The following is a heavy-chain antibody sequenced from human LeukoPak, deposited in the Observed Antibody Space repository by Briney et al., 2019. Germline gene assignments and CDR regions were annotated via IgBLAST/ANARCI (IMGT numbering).Heavy chain of an antibody. V-gene: IGHV4-38-2*02. CDR2: IYHSGST. Sequence: SGTLSLTCTVSGYSISSGYYWGWIRQPPGKGLEWIGSIYHSGSTYYNPSLKSRVTISVDTSKNQFSLKLSSVTAADTAVYYCAREGNDYGEYNWFDPWGQGTLVTVSS. CDR1: GYSISSGYY. J-gene: IGHJ5*02. D-gene: IGHD4-17*01. CDR3: AREGNDYGEYNWFDP.